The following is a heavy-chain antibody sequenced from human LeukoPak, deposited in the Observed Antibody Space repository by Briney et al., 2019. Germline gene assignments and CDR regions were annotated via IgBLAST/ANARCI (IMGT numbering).Heavy chain of an antibody. J-gene: IGHJ6*03. D-gene: IGHD3-10*01. Sequence: SQTLSLTCTVSGGSISSGRYYWSWIRQPAGKGLEWSGRIYASGSTNANPSLKSRVTISVDTSKNQFSLKLSAVTAADTAVNYCARVRGAYYYYYMDVWGKGTTVTVSS. CDR2: IYASGST. V-gene: IGHV4-61*02. CDR1: GGSISSGRYY. CDR3: ARVRGAYYYYYMDV.